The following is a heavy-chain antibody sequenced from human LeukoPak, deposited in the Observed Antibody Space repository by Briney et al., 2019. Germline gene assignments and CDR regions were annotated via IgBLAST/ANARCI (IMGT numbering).Heavy chain of an antibody. V-gene: IGHV3-74*01. Sequence: GGSLRLSCAASGFTFSSYAMSWVRQAPGKGLVWVSRINSDGSSTSYADSVKGRFTISRDNAKNTLYLQMNSLRVEDTAVHYCARGNYYAMDVWGQGTTVTVSS. CDR2: INSDGSST. CDR1: GFTFSSYA. J-gene: IGHJ6*02. CDR3: ARGNYYAMDV.